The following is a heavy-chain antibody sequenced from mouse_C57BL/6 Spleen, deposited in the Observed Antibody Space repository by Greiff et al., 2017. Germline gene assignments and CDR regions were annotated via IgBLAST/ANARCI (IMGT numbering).Heavy chain of an antibody. CDR2: IDPETGGT. J-gene: IGHJ3*01. D-gene: IGHD2-4*01. Sequence: QVQLQQSGAELVRPGASVTLSCKASGYTFTDYEMHWVKQTPVHGLEWIGAIDPETGGTAYNQKFKGKAILTADKSSSTAYMELRSLTSEDSAVYYCTRTYDYEKVWFAYWGQGTLVTVSA. CDR1: GYTFTDYE. CDR3: TRTYDYEKVWFAY. V-gene: IGHV1-15*01.